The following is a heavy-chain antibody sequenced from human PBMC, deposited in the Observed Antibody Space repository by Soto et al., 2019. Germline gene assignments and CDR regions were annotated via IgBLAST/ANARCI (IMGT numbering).Heavy chain of an antibody. D-gene: IGHD6-6*01. V-gene: IGHV3-9*01. CDR1: GFTFVDYA. J-gene: IGHJ3*02. Sequence: EVHLVESGGGLVQPGGSLRLSCAVSGFTFVDYAMHWVRQAPGKGLEWVSGISWDSRSVAYADSVKGRFTISRDNAENSLHLQMNSLRAEDTAVYYCAKDSIRRSFSRSSTRARDAFDIWGQGTMVTVSS. CDR3: AKDSIRRSFSRSSTRARDAFDI. CDR2: ISWDSRSV.